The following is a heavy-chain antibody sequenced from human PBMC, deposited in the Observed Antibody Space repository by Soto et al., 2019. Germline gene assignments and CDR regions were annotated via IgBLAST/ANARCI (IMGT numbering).Heavy chain of an antibody. CDR3: AKDGGWFDP. J-gene: IGHJ5*02. CDR2: ISYDGSNK. CDR1: GFTFSSYG. V-gene: IGHV3-30*18. Sequence: QVQLVESGGGVVQPGRSLRLSCAASGFTFSSYGMHWVRQAPGKGLEWVAVISYDGSNKYYADSVKGRFTISRDNSKNTLDLQMNSLRAEDTAVYYCAKDGGWFDPWGQGTLVTVSS.